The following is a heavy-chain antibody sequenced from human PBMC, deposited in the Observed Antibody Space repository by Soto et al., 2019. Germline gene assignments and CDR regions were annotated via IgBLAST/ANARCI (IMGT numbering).Heavy chain of an antibody. V-gene: IGHV1-69*18. CDR1: GGTFSTYA. D-gene: IGHD3-22*01. J-gene: IGHJ5*02. CDR3: SFLSYYHDTSDDHAS. CDR2: IIPIFAST. Sequence: QVQLVQSGVEGKKPGSSVKVSCKASGGTFSTYAINWVQQAPGQGLEWMGRIIPIFASTHYAQKFQGRVTITADESTTTSYMELTSLRSEDTGLYFCSFLSYYHDTSDDHASCGQGTLVTVSS.